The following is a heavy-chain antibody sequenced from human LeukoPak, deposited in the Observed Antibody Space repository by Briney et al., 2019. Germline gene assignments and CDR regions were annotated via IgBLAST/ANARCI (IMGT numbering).Heavy chain of an antibody. CDR2: IKEDGSEK. D-gene: IGHD3-10*01. CDR1: GFTFTTYW. CDR3: AGDYYRRKWFGEKIRGYDYYYMDV. Sequence: GGSLRLSCAASGFTFTTYWMSWVRQAPGKGLEWVANIKEDGSEKNYVDSVKGRLTISRDNAKNSLYLQMNSLRAEDTAVYYCAGDYYRRKWFGEKIRGYDYYYMDVWGKGTTVTISS. J-gene: IGHJ6*03. V-gene: IGHV3-7*01.